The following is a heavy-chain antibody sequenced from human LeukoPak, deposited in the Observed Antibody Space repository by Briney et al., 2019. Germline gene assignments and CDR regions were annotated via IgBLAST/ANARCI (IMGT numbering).Heavy chain of an antibody. J-gene: IGHJ3*02. CDR2: IHPTGST. CDR3: ASHYSRSGIDAFDI. V-gene: IGHV4-61*02. Sequence: SETLSLTCTASGGSTNNGSYYWSWIRQPAGKGLEWIGRIHPTGSTMYNPSLKSRVTISVDTSKNQFSLNLSSVTAADTAVYYCASHYSRSGIDAFDIWGQGTVVIVSS. CDR1: GGSTNNGSYY. D-gene: IGHD6-6*01.